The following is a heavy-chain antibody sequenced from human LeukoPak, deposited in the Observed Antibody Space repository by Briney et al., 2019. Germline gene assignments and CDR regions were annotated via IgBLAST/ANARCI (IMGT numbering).Heavy chain of an antibody. CDR2: ISSSSSYI. V-gene: IGHV3-21*01. CDR1: GFTFSSYT. J-gene: IGHJ4*02. D-gene: IGHD2-2*01. Sequence: PGGSLRLSCAVSGFTFSSYTMNWVRQAPGKGREWVSSISSSSSYIYYADSVKGRFTISRDNATNPLYLQMNSLRAEDTAVYYCASAWGGYCSSTSCYPFDYWGQGNLVTVSS. CDR3: ASAWGGYCSSTSCYPFDY.